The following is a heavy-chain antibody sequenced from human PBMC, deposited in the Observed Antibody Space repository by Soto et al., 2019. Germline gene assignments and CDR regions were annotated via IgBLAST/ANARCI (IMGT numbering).Heavy chain of an antibody. D-gene: IGHD3-16*02. CDR1: GYTFSSIG. Sequence: ASVKVSCKASGYTFSSIGISWVRQAPGQGLEWMGWISPYKGNTHYAQGLQGRVTMTTDTSTSTAYMELRGLRSDDTAVYYCARVDDYVWGSFRPWGQGTQVTVSS. CDR3: ARVDDYVWGSFRP. J-gene: IGHJ4*02. CDR2: ISPYKGNT. V-gene: IGHV1-18*01.